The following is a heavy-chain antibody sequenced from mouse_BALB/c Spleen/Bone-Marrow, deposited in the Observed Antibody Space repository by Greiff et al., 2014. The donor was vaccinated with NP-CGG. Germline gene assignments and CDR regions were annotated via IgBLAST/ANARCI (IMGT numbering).Heavy chain of an antibody. J-gene: IGHJ4*01. D-gene: IGHD2-14*01. V-gene: IGHV1-69*02. CDR2: IYPSDSYS. CDR3: TRRDRYDYYGVDY. CDR1: GYTFINYW. Sequence: VQLQQSGAELVRPGASVKVSCKASGYTFINYWINWVRQRPGQGLEWIGNIYPSDSYSNYNQKFKDKATLTVDKSSSTAYMQLSSPTSEDSAVYYCTRRDRYDYYGVDYWGQGTSVTVSS.